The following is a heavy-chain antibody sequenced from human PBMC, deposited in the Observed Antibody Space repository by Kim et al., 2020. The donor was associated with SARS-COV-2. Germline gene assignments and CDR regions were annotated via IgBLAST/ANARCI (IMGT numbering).Heavy chain of an antibody. CDR2: ISYDGSNK. CDR3: AQDFGFGEPPTNWFDP. CDR1: GFTFSSYG. Sequence: GGSLRLSCAASGFTFSSYGMHWVRQAPGKGLEWVAVISYDGSNKYYADSVKGRFTISRDNSKNTLYLQMNSLRAEDTAVYYCAQDFGFGEPPTNWFDPWG. D-gene: IGHD3-10*01. V-gene: IGHV3-30*18. J-gene: IGHJ5*02.